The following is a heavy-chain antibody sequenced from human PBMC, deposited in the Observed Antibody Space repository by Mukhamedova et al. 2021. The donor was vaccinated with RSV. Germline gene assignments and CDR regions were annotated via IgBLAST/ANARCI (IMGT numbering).Heavy chain of an antibody. CDR2: NT. D-gene: IGHD2/OR15-2a*01. J-gene: IGHJ4*02. V-gene: IGHV1-18*01. Sequence: NTEYMGKLQGRVTMTTDTSTSTAYMELRSLRSDDTAVYYCARDSSPFSNWGQGTLVTVSS. CDR3: ARDSSPFSN.